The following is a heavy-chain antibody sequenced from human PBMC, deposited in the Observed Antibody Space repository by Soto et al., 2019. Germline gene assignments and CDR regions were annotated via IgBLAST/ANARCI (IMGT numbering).Heavy chain of an antibody. Sequence: QVQLQESGPGLVKPSQTLSLTCTVSGGSISSGGYYWSWIRQHPGKGLEWIGYIYYSGRTYYNSSLKSRVTISVDTSKSQFSLKLSSVTAADTAVYYCARELYCSGGSCYLRGNWFDPWGQGTLVTVSS. J-gene: IGHJ5*02. V-gene: IGHV4-31*03. CDR2: IYYSGRT. D-gene: IGHD2-15*01. CDR3: ARELYCSGGSCYLRGNWFDP. CDR1: GGSISSGGYY.